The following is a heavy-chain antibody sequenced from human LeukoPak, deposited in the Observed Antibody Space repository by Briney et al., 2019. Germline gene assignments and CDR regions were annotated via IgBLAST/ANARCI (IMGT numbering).Heavy chain of an antibody. Sequence: GASVKVSCKASGDTFTNFAMHWVRQAPGQRLEWMGWINAGNGDTKYSKNFQGRVTITRDTSASTAYMDLISLRSEDTAVYYCVRYYGAGAFDIWGQGTLVTVSS. V-gene: IGHV1-3*01. D-gene: IGHD4-17*01. CDR2: INAGNGDT. CDR1: GDTFTNFA. CDR3: VRYYGAGAFDI. J-gene: IGHJ3*02.